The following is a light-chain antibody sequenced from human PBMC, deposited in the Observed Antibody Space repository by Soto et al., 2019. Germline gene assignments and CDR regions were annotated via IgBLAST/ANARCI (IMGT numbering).Light chain of an antibody. J-gene: IGKJ4*01. Sequence: IQMTQSPSTLSASVGDRVTITFRASQGINSFLAWYQQKPGKAPMVVISAASNLESGVPSRFSGRGSGTEFTLTISNLQPGDSALYFCQESYSTPLAFGGGTKVDIK. CDR2: AAS. CDR1: QGINSF. CDR3: QESYSTPLA. V-gene: IGKV1-9*01.